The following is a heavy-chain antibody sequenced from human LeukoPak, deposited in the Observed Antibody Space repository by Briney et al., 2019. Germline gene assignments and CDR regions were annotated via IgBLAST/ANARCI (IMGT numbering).Heavy chain of an antibody. D-gene: IGHD2-8*01. CDR3: ARQEMVSDAFDI. J-gene: IGHJ3*02. V-gene: IGHV3-21*01. CDR2: ISSSSSYI. Sequence: GGSLRLSCAASGFTFSSYSMNWVRQAPGKGLEWVSSISSSSSYIYYADSVKGRFTISRDNSKNTLYLQMNSLRAEDTAVYYCARQEMVSDAFDIWGQGTMVTVSS. CDR1: GFTFSSYS.